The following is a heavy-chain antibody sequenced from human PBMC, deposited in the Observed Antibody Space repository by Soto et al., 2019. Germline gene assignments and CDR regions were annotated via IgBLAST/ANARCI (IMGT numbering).Heavy chain of an antibody. CDR1: GGSVNIGTNY. Sequence: QVQLQESGPGLVKPSETLSLTCTVPGGSVNIGTNYWGWIRQPPGKGLEWVGFIHYSGSTNYNPPLKGRVTMSVDTSKNQFSLKLTSVNTADTAIYYCTRGGDPYKTGHWGQGTLVTVSS. J-gene: IGHJ4*02. D-gene: IGHD2-21*01. CDR2: IHYSGST. CDR3: TRGGDPYKTGH. V-gene: IGHV4-61*01.